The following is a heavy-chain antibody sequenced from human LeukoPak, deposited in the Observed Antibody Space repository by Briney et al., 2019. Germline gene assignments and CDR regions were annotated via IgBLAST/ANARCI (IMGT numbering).Heavy chain of an antibody. J-gene: IGHJ4*02. CDR2: INHSGST. V-gene: IGHV4-34*01. D-gene: IGHD4-23*01. CDR1: GGSFSGYY. Sequence: SETLSLTCAVHGGSFSGYYWSWIRQPPGKGLEWIGEINHSGSTNYNPSLKSRVTISVDTSKNQFSLKLSSVTAADTAVYYCASGGRWPGGYWGQGTLVTVSS. CDR3: ASGGRWPGGY.